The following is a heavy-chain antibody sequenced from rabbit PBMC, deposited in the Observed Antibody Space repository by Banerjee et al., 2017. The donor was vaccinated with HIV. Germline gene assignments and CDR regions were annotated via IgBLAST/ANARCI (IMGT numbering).Heavy chain of an antibody. J-gene: IGHJ4*01. Sequence: QSLEESGGGLVKPGASLTLTCTASGFSFSSSYYMCWVHQAPGKGLEWIACIVGGSSSSTYYATWAKGRFTISKTSSTTVTLQMTSLTAADTATYFCARGDWIVGGAGYVSFNLWGPGTLVTVS. CDR1: GFSFSSSYY. CDR2: IVGGSSSST. D-gene: IGHD6-1*01. CDR3: ARGDWIVGGAGYVSFNL. V-gene: IGHV1S40*01.